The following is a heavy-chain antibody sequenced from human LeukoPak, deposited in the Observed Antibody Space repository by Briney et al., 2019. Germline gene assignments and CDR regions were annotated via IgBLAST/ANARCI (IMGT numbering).Heavy chain of an antibody. J-gene: IGHJ4*02. CDR3: ARYLPKSTGNFDY. CDR2: MNPNSGNT. V-gene: IGHV1-8*01. CDR1: GYTFTSYD. D-gene: IGHD1-14*01. Sequence: ASVKVSCKASGYTFTSYDINWVRQATGQGLEWMGWMNPNSGNTGYAQKFQGRVTMTRNTSISTVYMELSSLRSEDTAVYYCARYLPKSTGNFDYWGQGTLVTVSS.